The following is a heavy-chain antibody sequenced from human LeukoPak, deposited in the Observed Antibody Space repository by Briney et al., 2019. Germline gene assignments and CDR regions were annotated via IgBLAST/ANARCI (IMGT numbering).Heavy chain of an antibody. J-gene: IGHJ5*02. V-gene: IGHV3-7*01. CDR3: ARYDSAQGWLDP. CDR1: GFTFDNYW. CDR2: IKQDGSEK. D-gene: IGHD3-22*01. Sequence: GGSLRLSCAASGFTFDNYWMTWVRQAPGKGLEWVANIKQDGSEKHYVDSVKGRFTISRDNAKNSAYLQMNSLRAEDTALYYCARYDSAQGWLDPWGQGTLVTVSS.